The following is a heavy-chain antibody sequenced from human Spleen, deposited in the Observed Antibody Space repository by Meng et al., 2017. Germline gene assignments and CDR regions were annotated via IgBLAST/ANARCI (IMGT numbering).Heavy chain of an antibody. CDR1: GGSFSDYY. Sequence: QVPLEQWGEGLLKPSETLSLTCFVSGGSFSDYYWSWIRQPPGKGLEWIGEINHSGSTNYNPSLESRATISVDTSQNNLSLKLSSVTAADSAVYYCARGPTTMAHDFDYWGQGTLVTVSS. V-gene: IGHV4-34*01. CDR3: ARGPTTMAHDFDY. CDR2: INHSGST. J-gene: IGHJ4*02. D-gene: IGHD4-11*01.